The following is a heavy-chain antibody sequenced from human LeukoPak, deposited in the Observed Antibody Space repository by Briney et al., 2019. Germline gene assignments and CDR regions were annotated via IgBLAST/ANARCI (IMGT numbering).Heavy chain of an antibody. CDR1: GFTFSSYN. V-gene: IGHV3-21*06. Sequence: GGSLRLSCAASGFTFSSYNMNWVRQAPGKGPEWVSSITSSSSYIYYADSVKGRFTISRDNAKNSLYLQMNSLRAEDTAVYYCAKGNSYFDYWGQGTLVTVSS. CDR2: ITSSSSYI. D-gene: IGHD1-7*01. J-gene: IGHJ4*02. CDR3: AKGNSYFDY.